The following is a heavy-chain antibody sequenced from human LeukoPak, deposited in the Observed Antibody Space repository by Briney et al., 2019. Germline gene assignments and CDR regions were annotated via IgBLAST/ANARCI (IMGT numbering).Heavy chain of an antibody. V-gene: IGHV3-21*01. CDR1: GFTFSSYS. Sequence: GGSLRLSCAASGFTFSSYSMNWVRQAPGKGLEWVSSISSSSYIYYADSVKGRFTISRDNSKNTLYLQMNSLRAEDTAVYYCAREVIVYGDYYFDYWGQGTLVTVSS. CDR2: ISSSSYI. D-gene: IGHD4-17*01. CDR3: AREVIVYGDYYFDY. J-gene: IGHJ4*02.